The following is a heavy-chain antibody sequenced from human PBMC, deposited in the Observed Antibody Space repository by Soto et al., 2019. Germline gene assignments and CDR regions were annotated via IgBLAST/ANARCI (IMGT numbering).Heavy chain of an antibody. V-gene: IGHV4-31*03. J-gene: IGHJ4*02. CDR3: AAPLCH. Sequence: QVQLQESGPGLVKPSQTLSLTCTVSGGSISSGGYYWSWIRQHPGKGLEWIVYIYYSGSTYHNPSLKRRVTISVYPSKNQLFLMLSFVTAAHMAVFYCAAPLCHWGQGSLVTFSS. CDR1: GGSISSGGYY. CDR2: IYYSGST.